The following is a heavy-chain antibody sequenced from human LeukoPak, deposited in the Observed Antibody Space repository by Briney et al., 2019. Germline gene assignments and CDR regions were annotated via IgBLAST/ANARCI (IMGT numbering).Heavy chain of an antibody. J-gene: IGHJ4*02. CDR2: IYYSGST. Sequence: SETLSLTCTVSGGSISSYYWSWIRQPPGKGLEWIGSIYYSGSTYYNPSLKSRVTISVDTSKNQFSLKLSSVTAADTAVYYCARPQNYYDSSGYSYYFDYWGQGTLVTVSS. CDR3: ARPQNYYDSSGYSYYFDY. CDR1: GGSISSYY. D-gene: IGHD3-22*01. V-gene: IGHV4-59*05.